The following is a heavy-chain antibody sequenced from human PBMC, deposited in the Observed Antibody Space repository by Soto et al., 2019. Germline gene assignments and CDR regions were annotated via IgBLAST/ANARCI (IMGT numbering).Heavy chain of an antibody. CDR2: ISAYNGNT. CDR1: GYTFTSYG. Sequence: EASVKVSCKASGYTFTSYGISWVRQAPGQGLEWMGWISAYNGNTNYAQKLQGRVTMTTDTSTSTAYMELRSLRSDDTAVYYCARGYSGYEGFYYYYGMDVWGQGTTVTVSS. V-gene: IGHV1-18*01. D-gene: IGHD5-12*01. CDR3: ARGYSGYEGFYYYYGMDV. J-gene: IGHJ6*02.